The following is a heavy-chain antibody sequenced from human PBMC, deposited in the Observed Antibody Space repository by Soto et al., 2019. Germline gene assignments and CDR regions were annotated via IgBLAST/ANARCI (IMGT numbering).Heavy chain of an antibody. CDR3: ARVDFGGNSYYFDY. CDR2: VWSDGSNQ. V-gene: IGHV3-33*01. Sequence: QVQLVESGGGVVQPGRSLRLSCVASGFTFSNYGMHWVRQAPDKGLERVAVVWSDGSNQYYGDSVKGRFTISRDNSNNTVHLQMNSLRAEDTAVYYCARVDFGGNSYYFDYWGQGTLVTVSS. D-gene: IGHD4-17*01. CDR1: GFTFSNYG. J-gene: IGHJ4*02.